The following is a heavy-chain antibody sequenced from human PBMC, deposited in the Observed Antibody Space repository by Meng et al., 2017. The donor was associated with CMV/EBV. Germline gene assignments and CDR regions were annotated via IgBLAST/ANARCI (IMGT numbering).Heavy chain of an antibody. CDR1: VSYSGYY. CDR3: ARYGSGPPAKRHNWYFDL. J-gene: IGHJ2*01. CDR2: IKHSGST. V-gene: IGHV4-34*01. D-gene: IGHD3-10*01. Sequence: VSYSGYYWSWIRQPPGKGLEWIGEIKHSGSTNYNPSLKSRVTISVDTSKNQFSLKLSSVTAADTAVYYCARYGSGPPAKRHNWYFDLWGRGTLVTVSS.